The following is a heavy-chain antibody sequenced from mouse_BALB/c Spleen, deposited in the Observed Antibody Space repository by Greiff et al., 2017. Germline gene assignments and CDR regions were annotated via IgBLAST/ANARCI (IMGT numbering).Heavy chain of an antibody. V-gene: IGHV3-6*02. Sequence: VQLKESGPGLVKPSQSLSLTCSVTGYSITSGYYWNWIRQFPGNKLEWMGYISYDGSNNYNPSLKNRISITRDTSKNQFFLKLNSVTTEDTATYYCAYGNYGGWFAYWGQGTLVTVSA. D-gene: IGHD2-1*01. CDR3: AYGNYGGWFAY. J-gene: IGHJ3*01. CDR1: GYSITSGYY. CDR2: ISYDGSN.